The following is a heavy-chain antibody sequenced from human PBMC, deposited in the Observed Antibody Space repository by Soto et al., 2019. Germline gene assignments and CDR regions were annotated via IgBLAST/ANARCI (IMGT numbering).Heavy chain of an antibody. CDR2: IYYSGST. Sequence: QLQLQESGPGLVKPSETLSLTCTVSGGSISSSSYYWGWIRQPPGKGLEWIGSIYYSGSTYYNPSPQSRVTLSVDTSKNRFSLKLSSVTAADTAVYYCARGRTSGTLFDYWGPGTLVTVSS. D-gene: IGHD2-2*01. CDR1: GGSISSSSYY. CDR3: ARGRTSGTLFDY. J-gene: IGHJ4*02. V-gene: IGHV4-39*01.